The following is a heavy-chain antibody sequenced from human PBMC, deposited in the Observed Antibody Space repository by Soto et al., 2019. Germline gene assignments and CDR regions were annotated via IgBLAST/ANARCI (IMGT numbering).Heavy chain of an antibody. J-gene: IGHJ3*01. CDR3: ASYKSGGDADVFDF. CDR1: GGSISSGGYY. V-gene: IGHV4-31*03. Sequence: SETLSLTCTVSGGSISSGGYYWSWIRQHPGKGLEWIGYIYYSGSTYYNPSLKSRVTISIDTSKNQFSLKLSSVTATDTAMYFCASYKSGGDADVFDFWGQGTMVTVSS. D-gene: IGHD3-10*01. CDR2: IYYSGST.